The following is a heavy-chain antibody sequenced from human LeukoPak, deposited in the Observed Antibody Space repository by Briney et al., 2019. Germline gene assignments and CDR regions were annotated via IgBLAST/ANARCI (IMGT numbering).Heavy chain of an antibody. D-gene: IGHD2-2*01. CDR1: GGSISSYY. V-gene: IGHV4-59*08. Sequence: SETLSLTCTVSGGSISSYYWSWIRQRPGKGLEWIGYIYYSGSTNYNPSLKSRVTISVDTSKNQFSLKLSSVTAADTAVYYCARLGAIRYCSSTSCEGSGLGYWGQGTLVTVSS. CDR3: ARLGAIRYCSSTSCEGSGLGY. J-gene: IGHJ4*02. CDR2: IYYSGST.